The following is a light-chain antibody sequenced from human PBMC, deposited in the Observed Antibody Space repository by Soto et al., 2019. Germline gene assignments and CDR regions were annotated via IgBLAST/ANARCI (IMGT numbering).Light chain of an antibody. V-gene: IGKV3D-20*02. Sequence: EIVLAQAPGTLSLSPGGRATLSCRASQSVSSSYLAWYQQKPGQAPRLLIYGASSRATGIPDRFSGSGSGTDFTLTISSLEPEDFAVYYCQQRGDWPPITFGQGTRLEIK. CDR1: QSVSSSY. CDR3: QQRGDWPPIT. CDR2: GAS. J-gene: IGKJ5*01.